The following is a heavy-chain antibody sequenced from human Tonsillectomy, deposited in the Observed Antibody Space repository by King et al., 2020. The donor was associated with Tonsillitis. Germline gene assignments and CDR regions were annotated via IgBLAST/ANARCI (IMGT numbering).Heavy chain of an antibody. D-gene: IGHD3-10*01. CDR3: ARHNSATYYYGSGSPFYYYGMDV. CDR1: GFTFSAYW. Sequence: VQLLESGGGLVQPGGSLRLSCAASGFTFSAYWMTWVRQAPGKGLEWGANIKQDGREKYYVDSWKGRFTISRENAKNSLSLQMNSLRDEDTAVYYCARHNSATYYYGSGSPFYYYGMDVWGQGTTVTVSS. J-gene: IGHJ6*02. CDR2: IKQDGREK. V-gene: IGHV3-7*01.